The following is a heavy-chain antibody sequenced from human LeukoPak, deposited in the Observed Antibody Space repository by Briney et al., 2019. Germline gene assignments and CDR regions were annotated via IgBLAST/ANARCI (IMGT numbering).Heavy chain of an antibody. V-gene: IGHV3-66*01. CDR2: LYSGETT. CDR1: RFSAGSKY. CDR3: ARGRAGGSTTYGMDV. Sequence: GSLRLSCAVSRFSAGSKYMTWVRQAPGKGLEWVSGLYSGETTYYADSVKGRFTISRDNSKNTVDLQMNSLRAEDTAVYYCARGRAGGSTTYGMDVWGQGTTVTVSS. D-gene: IGHD1-26*01. J-gene: IGHJ6*02.